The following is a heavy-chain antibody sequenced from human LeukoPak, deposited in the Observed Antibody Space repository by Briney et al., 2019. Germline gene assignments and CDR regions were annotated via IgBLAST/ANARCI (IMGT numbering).Heavy chain of an antibody. CDR3: ANSLTRGSYVLDY. CDR1: GFTFSSYS. CDR2: ISSSSSTI. V-gene: IGHV3-48*01. J-gene: IGHJ4*02. Sequence: GGSLRLSCAASGFTFSSYSMNWVRQAPGKGLEWVSYISSSSSTIYYADSVKGRFTISRDNSRNTLYLQMNSLRAEDTAVYYCANSLTRGSYVLDYWGQGTLVTVSS. D-gene: IGHD1-26*01.